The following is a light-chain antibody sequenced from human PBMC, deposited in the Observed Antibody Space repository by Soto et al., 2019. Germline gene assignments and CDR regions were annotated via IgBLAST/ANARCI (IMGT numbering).Light chain of an antibody. Sequence: QSVLTQPPSVSAAPGQKVTISCSGSSSNIGNNYVSWYQQLPGTAPKLLIYENNKRPSGIPARFAGSKSGTSATLGITGLQIGDEADYYCGTWDSSLSAVVFGGGTKLTVL. V-gene: IGLV1-51*02. CDR3: GTWDSSLSAVV. CDR1: SSNIGNNY. CDR2: ENN. J-gene: IGLJ2*01.